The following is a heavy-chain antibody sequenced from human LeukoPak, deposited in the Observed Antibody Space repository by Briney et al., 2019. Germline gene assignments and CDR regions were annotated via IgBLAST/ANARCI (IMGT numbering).Heavy chain of an antibody. D-gene: IGHD3-10*01. CDR2: IFHSGST. CDR1: GYSISSGYY. Sequence: SETLSLTCAVSGYSISSGYYWGWIRQPPGKGREWIGSIFHSGSTYYNPSLKSRVTISVDTSKNQFSLKLSSVTAADTAVYYCAREDMVRGVIIYYYGMDVWGKGTTVTVSS. J-gene: IGHJ6*04. V-gene: IGHV4-38-2*02. CDR3: AREDMVRGVIIYYYGMDV.